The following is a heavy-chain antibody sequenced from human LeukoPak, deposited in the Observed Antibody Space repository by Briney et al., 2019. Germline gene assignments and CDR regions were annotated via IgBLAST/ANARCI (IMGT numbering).Heavy chain of an antibody. D-gene: IGHD5-12*01. CDR2: IIPIFGTA. CDR1: GGTFSSYA. Sequence: ASVKVSCKASGGTFSSYAISWVRQAPGQGLEWMGGIIPIFGTANYAQKFQGRVTITADKSTSTAYMELSSLRSEDTAVYYCVTTNYYYYYMDVWGKGTTVTVSS. V-gene: IGHV1-69*06. J-gene: IGHJ6*03. CDR3: VTTNYYYYYMDV.